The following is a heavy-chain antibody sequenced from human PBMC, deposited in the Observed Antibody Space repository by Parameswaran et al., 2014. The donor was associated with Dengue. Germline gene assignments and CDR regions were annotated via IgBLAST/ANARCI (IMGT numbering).Heavy chain of an antibody. CDR2: IYYSGST. V-gene: IGHV4-59*01. J-gene: IGHJ4*02. D-gene: IGHD3-10*01. Sequence: RWIRQPPGKGLEWIGYIYYSGSTNYNPSLKSRVTISVDTSKNQFSLKLSSVTAADTAVYYCARGAPITMVRGVTIPFDYWGQGTLVTVSS. CDR3: ARGAPITMVRGVTIPFDY.